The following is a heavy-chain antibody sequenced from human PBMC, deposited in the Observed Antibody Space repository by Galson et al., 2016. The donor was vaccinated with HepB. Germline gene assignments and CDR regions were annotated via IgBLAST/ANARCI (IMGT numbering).Heavy chain of an antibody. J-gene: IGHJ4*02. CDR2: IHPSGTT. CDR3: AREVPGGGYADY. V-gene: IGHV4-30-2*01. D-gene: IGHD3-22*01. CDR1: GGSITSGGYS. Sequence: TLSLTCAVSGGSITSGGYSWAWIRHPPGKVLEWIAFIHPSGTTSYNPSLKSRVTISLDRSKNQISLKLNSVNAADTAVYYCAREVPGGGYADYWGQGTLVTVSS.